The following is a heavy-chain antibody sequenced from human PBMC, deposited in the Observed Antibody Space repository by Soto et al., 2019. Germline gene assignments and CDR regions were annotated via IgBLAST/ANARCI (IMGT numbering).Heavy chain of an antibody. Sequence: EVPLVESGGGLVQPGGSLRLSFAASGFTVSSNYMSWVRQAPGKGLEWVSVIYSGGSTYYADSVKGRITISRDNSKNTLYLQMNSLRAEDTAVYYCARDRPYSSGWYHDYWGQGTLVTVSS. J-gene: IGHJ4*02. D-gene: IGHD6-19*01. CDR3: ARDRPYSSGWYHDY. V-gene: IGHV3-66*01. CDR1: GFTVSSNY. CDR2: IYSGGST.